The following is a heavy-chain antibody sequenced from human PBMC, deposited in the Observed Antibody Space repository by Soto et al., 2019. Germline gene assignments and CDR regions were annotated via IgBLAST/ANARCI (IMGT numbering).Heavy chain of an antibody. CDR1: GGSISSSSYY. V-gene: IGHV4-39*01. D-gene: IGHD3-9*01. Sequence: QLQLQESGPGLVKPSETLSLTCTVSGGSISSSSYYWGWIRQPPGKGLEWIGSIYYSGSTYYNPSLQSRVTISVDTSKNQFSLKLSSVTAADTAVYYCATYNYDILTGYPTWGQGTLVTVSS. CDR2: IYYSGST. J-gene: IGHJ5*02. CDR3: ATYNYDILTGYPT.